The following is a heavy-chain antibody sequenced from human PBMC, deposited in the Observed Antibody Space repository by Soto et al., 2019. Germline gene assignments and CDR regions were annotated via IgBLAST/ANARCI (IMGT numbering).Heavy chain of an antibody. CDR1: GYTFSNYG. D-gene: IGHD2-2*01. V-gene: IGHV1-18*01. Sequence: ASVNVSCKTSGYTFSNYGITWVRQAPGQPLEWLGWISLYSDGTNYAQKFQGRVSMTTDTSTTTAYMELRSLRSDDTAVYYCARVVPGAEAWFGPWGQGTLVTVSS. CDR3: ARVVPGAEAWFGP. J-gene: IGHJ5*02. CDR2: ISLYSDGT.